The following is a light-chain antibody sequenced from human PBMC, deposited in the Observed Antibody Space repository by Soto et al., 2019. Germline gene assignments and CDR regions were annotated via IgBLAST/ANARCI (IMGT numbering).Light chain of an antibody. V-gene: IGLV2-14*01. CDR1: SSDIGGYNS. CDR3: SSYTSSSTPYV. Sequence: LAQPASVSGSPGQSITISCTGTSSDIGGYNSVSWYQQHPGKALKLMIYDVNYRPSGVSNRFSGSKSANTASLAISGLQAEDEADYYCSSYTSSSTPYVFGTGTKVTVL. CDR2: DVN. J-gene: IGLJ1*01.